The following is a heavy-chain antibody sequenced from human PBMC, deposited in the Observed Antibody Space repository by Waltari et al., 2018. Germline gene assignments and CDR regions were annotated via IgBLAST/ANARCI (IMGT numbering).Heavy chain of an antibody. V-gene: IGHV1-3*01. D-gene: IGHD5-18*01. Sequence: QVQLVQSGAEVKKPGASVKVSCKASGYTFTSYAMHWGRQAPGQRLEWMGWINAGNGNTKYSQKFQGRVTITRDTSASTAYMELSSLRSEDTAVYYCARVAVQLWFDYWGQGTLVTVSS. CDR1: GYTFTSYA. J-gene: IGHJ5*01. CDR2: INAGNGNT. CDR3: ARVAVQLWFDY.